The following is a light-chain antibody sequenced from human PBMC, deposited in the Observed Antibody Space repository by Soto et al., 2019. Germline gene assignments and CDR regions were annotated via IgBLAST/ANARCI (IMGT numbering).Light chain of an antibody. V-gene: IGLV2-11*01. CDR3: CSYVGGKICV. CDR2: EVS. CDR1: SSDVGAYNF. J-gene: IGLJ1*01. Sequence: QSVLTQPRSVSGSPGQSVTISCTGTSSDVGAYNFVSWFQQHPGKVPKIMIYEVSKRPSGVPDRFSGSKSGNTASLTISGLQADDEADYYCCSYVGGKICVLGTGTRSPS.